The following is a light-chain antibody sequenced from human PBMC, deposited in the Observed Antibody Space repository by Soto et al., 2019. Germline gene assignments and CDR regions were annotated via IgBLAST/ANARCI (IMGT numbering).Light chain of an antibody. J-gene: IGKJ1*01. CDR2: DAS. V-gene: IGKV4-1*01. Sequence: DLVMIPSPDALPVSLGERATINCKSSQNVLYSSNNKNYLAWYQQKSGQAPRLLMYDASSRATGIPARFSGSGSGTDFTLTISRLEPEDFAVYYCQQYGSLSWTFGQGTKVDIK. CDR3: QQYGSLSWT. CDR1: QNVLYSSNNKNY.